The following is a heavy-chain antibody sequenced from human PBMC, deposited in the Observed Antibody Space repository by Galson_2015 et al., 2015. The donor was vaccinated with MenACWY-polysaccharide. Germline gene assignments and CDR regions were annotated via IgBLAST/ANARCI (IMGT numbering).Heavy chain of an antibody. D-gene: IGHD2-2*01. Sequence: SLRLSCAASGFTFSNYAMSWVRQAPGKGLERVSTIGGSGSNTHYADSVKGRFPISRDNSKNTLSLQMNSLRAEDTAVYYCARVRYSTDKYQLDYWGQGTLAAVSS. CDR1: GFTFSNYA. J-gene: IGHJ4*02. V-gene: IGHV3-23*01. CDR2: IGGSGSNT. CDR3: ARVRYSTDKYQLDY.